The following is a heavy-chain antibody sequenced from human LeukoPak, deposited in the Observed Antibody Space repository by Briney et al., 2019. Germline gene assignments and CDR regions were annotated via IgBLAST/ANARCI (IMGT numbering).Heavy chain of an antibody. CDR3: ARDRAGSITMVRGVNYYGMDV. Sequence: GGSLRLSCAASGFTVSSNYMSWVRQAPGKGLEWVSVIYSGGSTYYADSVKGRFTISRDNAKNSLYLQMNSLRAEDTAVYYCARDRAGSITMVRGVNYYGMDVWGQGTTVTVSS. J-gene: IGHJ6*02. CDR1: GFTVSSNY. CDR2: IYSGGST. D-gene: IGHD3-10*01. V-gene: IGHV3-66*01.